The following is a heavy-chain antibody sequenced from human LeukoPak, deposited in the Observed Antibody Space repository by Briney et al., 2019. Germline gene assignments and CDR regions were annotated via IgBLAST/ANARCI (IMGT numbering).Heavy chain of an antibody. J-gene: IGHJ4*02. V-gene: IGHV1-46*01. Sequence: ASVKVSCKASGYTFTSYYMHWVRQAPGQGLEWMGIINPSGGSTSYAQKFQGRVTMTRDTSTSTVYMELSSLRSEDTAVYYCARGSPEYDSSSYYLDYWGQGTLVTVSS. D-gene: IGHD3-22*01. CDR1: GYTFTSYY. CDR2: INPSGGST. CDR3: ARGSPEYDSSSYYLDY.